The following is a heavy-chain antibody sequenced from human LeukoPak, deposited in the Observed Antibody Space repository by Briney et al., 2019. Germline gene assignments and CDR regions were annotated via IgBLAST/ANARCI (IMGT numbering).Heavy chain of an antibody. CDR1: GGSISSYY. Sequence: ASETLSLTCTVSGGSISSYYWSWIRQPPGKGLEWIGEINHSGSTNYNPSLKSRVTISVDTSKNQFSLKLSSVTAADTAVYYCARVDYEDAFDIWGQGTMVTVSS. CDR2: INHSGST. D-gene: IGHD4-17*01. J-gene: IGHJ3*02. V-gene: IGHV4-34*01. CDR3: ARVDYEDAFDI.